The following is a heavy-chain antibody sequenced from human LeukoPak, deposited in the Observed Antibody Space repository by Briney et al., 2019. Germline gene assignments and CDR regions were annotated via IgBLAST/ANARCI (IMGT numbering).Heavy chain of an antibody. Sequence: ASVKVSCKASGYTFTGYYMHWVREAPGQGLEWIGWINPNSGGTNYAQKFQGRVTMTRDTSISTAYMELSRLRSDDTAVDYCASASLPALRFLEWLPFNWGQGTLVTVSS. CDR3: ASASLPALRFLEWLPFN. CDR1: GYTFTGYY. J-gene: IGHJ4*02. V-gene: IGHV1-2*02. D-gene: IGHD3-3*01. CDR2: INPNSGGT.